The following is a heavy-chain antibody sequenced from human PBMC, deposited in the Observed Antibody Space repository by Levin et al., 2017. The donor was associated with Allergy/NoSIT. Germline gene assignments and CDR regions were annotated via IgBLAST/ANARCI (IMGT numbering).Heavy chain of an antibody. CDR1: GFPLSRYD. CDR2: IDTAGNS. D-gene: IGHD6-13*01. J-gene: IGHJ4*02. CDR3: ARAPAGTHYFDY. V-gene: IGHV3-13*04. Sequence: GGSLRLSCAASGFPLSRYDMHWVRQAPGKGLEWVSGIDTAGNSYYPDSVKGRFTFSRENAKNSLYHQMNSLRAGDTAVFYCARAPAGTHYFDYWGQGTLVTVSS.